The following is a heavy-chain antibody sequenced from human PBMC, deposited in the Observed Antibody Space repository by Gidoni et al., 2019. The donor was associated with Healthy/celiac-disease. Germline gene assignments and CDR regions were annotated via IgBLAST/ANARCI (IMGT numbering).Heavy chain of an antibody. CDR3: ARAAYSGSYRYYYYGMDV. J-gene: IGHJ6*02. CDR1: GFTFSSDS. V-gene: IGHV3-48*04. CDR2: ISSSSSPI. Sequence: EVQLVESGGGLVQPGGSLRLSCAASGFTFSSDSMNWGRQAPGKGLEWVSYISSSSSPIYYADSVKGRFTISRDNAKNSLYLQMNSLRAEDTAVYYCARAAYSGSYRYYYYGMDVWGQGTTVTVSS. D-gene: IGHD1-26*01.